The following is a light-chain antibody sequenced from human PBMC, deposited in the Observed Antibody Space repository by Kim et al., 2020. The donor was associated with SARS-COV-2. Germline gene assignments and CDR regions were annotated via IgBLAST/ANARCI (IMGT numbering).Light chain of an antibody. CDR3: QQYNSYPLA. CDR1: QDISNS. V-gene: IGKV1-16*01. J-gene: IGKJ4*01. CDR2: AAS. Sequence: DIQVTQSASSLSASVGNRVTITCRASQDISNSLAWFQQKPGKAPKSLIYAASSLQSGVPSRFSASGSGTYFTLTISSLQPEDVATYYCQQYNSYPLAFGGGTKVDIK.